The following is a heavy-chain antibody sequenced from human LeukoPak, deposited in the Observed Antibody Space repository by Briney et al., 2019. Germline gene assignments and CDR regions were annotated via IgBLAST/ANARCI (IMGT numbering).Heavy chain of an antibody. J-gene: IGHJ4*02. CDR1: GYTFTGHY. CDR2: INPNSGGT. V-gene: IGHV1-2*02. D-gene: IGHD2-2*01. Sequence: WASVKVSCKASGYTFTGHYMHWVRQAPGQGLEWMGWINPNSGGTNYAQKFQGRVTMTRDTSISTAYMELSRLRSDDTAVYYCARVSCSSTSCYYDYWGQGTLVTVPS. CDR3: ARVSCSSTSCYYDY.